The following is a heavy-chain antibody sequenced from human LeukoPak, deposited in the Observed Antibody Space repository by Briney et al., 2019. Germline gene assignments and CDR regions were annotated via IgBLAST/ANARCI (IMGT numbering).Heavy chain of an antibody. J-gene: IGHJ6*02. CDR2: IYYSGST. V-gene: IGHV4-59*01. D-gene: IGHD6-13*01. Sequence: SETLSLTCTVSGGSISSDYWSWIRQPPGKGLEWIGYIYYSGSTNYNPSLKSRVTISIDTSKNQFSLKLSSVTAADTAVYYCAREIGGSSWYDPYYYYGMDVWGQGTTVTVSS. CDR1: GGSISSDY. CDR3: AREIGGSSWYDPYYYYGMDV.